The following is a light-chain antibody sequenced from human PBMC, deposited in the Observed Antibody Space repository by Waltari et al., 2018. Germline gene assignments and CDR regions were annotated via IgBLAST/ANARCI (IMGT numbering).Light chain of an antibody. J-gene: IGKJ1*01. V-gene: IGKV3-20*01. Sequence: ETVLTQSPATLSLSPGERATLSCRASQSISSHLAWYQQKPGQPPRLLIYDESKRATGIPARFSCSGSGTDFTLTISRLEPEDFAVYYCQQYGSSPRTFGQGTKVEIK. CDR1: QSISSH. CDR3: QQYGSSPRT. CDR2: DES.